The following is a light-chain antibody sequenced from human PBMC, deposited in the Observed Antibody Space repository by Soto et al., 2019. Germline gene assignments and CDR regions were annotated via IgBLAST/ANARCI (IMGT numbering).Light chain of an antibody. CDR3: QQYYIYST. V-gene: IGKV1-5*02. CDR2: GAF. CDR1: QSMSTQ. J-gene: IGKJ1*01. Sequence: ETQMTQSPSTLSASVGDRVTIICRASQSMSTQLAWYQQKPGKAPKLLISGAFSLESGVPSRFSGSGSGTEFTLTISSLQPDDFATYYCQQYYIYSTFGQGTKVDIK.